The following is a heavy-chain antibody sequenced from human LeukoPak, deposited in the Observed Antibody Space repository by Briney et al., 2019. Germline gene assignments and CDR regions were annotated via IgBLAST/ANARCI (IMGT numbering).Heavy chain of an antibody. V-gene: IGHV3-11*01. CDR1: GFTFSDYY. CDR2: ISSSSSTI. CDR3: ASKGYCSGGSCYGNWYFDL. D-gene: IGHD2-15*01. Sequence: PGGSLRLSCAASGFTFSDYYMSWIRQATGKALEWVSYISSSSSTIYYADSVKGRFTISRDNAKNSLYLQMNTLRAEDTAVYYCASKGYCSGGSCYGNWYFDLWGRGTLVTVSS. J-gene: IGHJ2*01.